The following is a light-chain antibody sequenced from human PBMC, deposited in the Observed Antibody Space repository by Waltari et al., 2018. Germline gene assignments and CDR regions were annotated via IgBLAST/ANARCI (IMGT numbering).Light chain of an antibody. CDR2: GAS. J-gene: IGKJ1*01. CDR1: QSVSSN. CDR3: QQYNNWPRT. Sequence: EIVMTQSQATLTVSTGERATLSCRASQSVSSNLAWYQQKPGQAPRLLIYGASTRATGIPARFSGSGSGTEFTLTISSLQSEDFAVYYCQQYNNWPRTFGQGTKVEIK. V-gene: IGKV3-15*01.